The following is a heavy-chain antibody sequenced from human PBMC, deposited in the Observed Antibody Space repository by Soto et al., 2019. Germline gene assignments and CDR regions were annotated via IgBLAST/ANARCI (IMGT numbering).Heavy chain of an antibody. CDR3: ARGLQNSGYDYHAFDI. V-gene: IGHV3-33*01. CDR1: GFTFSSYG. D-gene: IGHD5-12*01. Sequence: QVQLVESGGGVVQPGRSLRLSCAASGFTFSSYGMHWVRQAPGKGLEGVAVIWYDGSNKYYADSVKGRFTISRDNSKNTLYLQMNSLRAEDTAVYYCARGLQNSGYDYHAFDIWGQGTMVTVSS. J-gene: IGHJ3*02. CDR2: IWYDGSNK.